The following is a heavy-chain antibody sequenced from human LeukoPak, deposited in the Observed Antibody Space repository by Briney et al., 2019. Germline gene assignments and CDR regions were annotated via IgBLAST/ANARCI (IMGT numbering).Heavy chain of an antibody. CDR3: ATSGWYLLPGVY. D-gene: IGHD6-19*01. V-gene: IGHV4-39*01. CDR1: GDSISSTNYY. Sequence: SETLSLTCTVSGDSISSTNYYWGWIRQPPGKGLEWIGSIYYSGSTYYNPSLESRVTISVDTSKNQFSLKLTSVTAADTAVYYCATSGWYLLPGVYWGQGTLVTVSS. J-gene: IGHJ4*02. CDR2: IYYSGST.